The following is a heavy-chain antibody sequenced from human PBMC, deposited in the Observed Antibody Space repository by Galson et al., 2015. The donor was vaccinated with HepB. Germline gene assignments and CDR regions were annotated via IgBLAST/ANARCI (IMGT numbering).Heavy chain of an antibody. V-gene: IGHV2-70*11. Sequence: PALVKPTQTLTLTCTFSGFSLSTSGMCVSWIRQPPGKALEWLARIDWDDDKYYSTSLKTRLTISKDTSKNQVVLTMTNMDPVDTATYYCARIRPYSSGWYADYWGQGTLVTVSS. CDR2: IDWDDDK. CDR3: ARIRPYSSGWYADY. J-gene: IGHJ4*02. D-gene: IGHD6-19*01. CDR1: GFSLSTSGMC.